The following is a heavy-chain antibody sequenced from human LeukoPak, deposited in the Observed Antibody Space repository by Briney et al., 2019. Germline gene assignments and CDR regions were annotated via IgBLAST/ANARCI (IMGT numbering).Heavy chain of an antibody. D-gene: IGHD6-19*01. V-gene: IGHV1-18*01. J-gene: IGHJ4*02. CDR1: GYTFISYG. CDR3: ARLVIAVAGALDY. CDR2: ISTDNGNT. Sequence: GASVKVSCKASGYTFISYGISWVRQAPGQGLEWMGWISTDNGNTKYAQKFQGRVTMTRDTSISTAYMELSRLRSDDTAVYYCARLVIAVAGALDYWGQGTLVTVSS.